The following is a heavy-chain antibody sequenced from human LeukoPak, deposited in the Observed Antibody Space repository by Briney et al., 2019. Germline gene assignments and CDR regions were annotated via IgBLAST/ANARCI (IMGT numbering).Heavy chain of an antibody. CDR3: AREGPEYSSSWYPYFDY. D-gene: IGHD6-13*01. Sequence: PGRSLRLSCAASGFTFSSYAMHWVRQAPGKGLEWVAVISYDGSNKYYADSVKGRFTISRDNSKNTLYLQMNSLRAEDTAVYYCAREGPEYSSSWYPYFDYWGQGTLVTVSS. CDR2: ISYDGSNK. V-gene: IGHV3-30-3*01. J-gene: IGHJ4*02. CDR1: GFTFSSYA.